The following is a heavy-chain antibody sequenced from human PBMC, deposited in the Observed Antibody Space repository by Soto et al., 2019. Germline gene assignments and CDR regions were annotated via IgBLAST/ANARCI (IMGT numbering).Heavy chain of an antibody. CDR2: ISSSSSYI. J-gene: IGHJ4*02. D-gene: IGHD6-13*01. CDR1: GFTFSSYS. CDR3: ARDFPRIAAAGTKPFDY. V-gene: IGHV3-21*01. Sequence: GGSLRLSCAASGFTFSSYSMNWVRQAPGKGLEWVSSISSSSSYIYYADSVKGRFTISRDNAKNSLYLQMNSLRAEDTAVYYCARDFPRIAAAGTKPFDYWGQGTMVTVSS.